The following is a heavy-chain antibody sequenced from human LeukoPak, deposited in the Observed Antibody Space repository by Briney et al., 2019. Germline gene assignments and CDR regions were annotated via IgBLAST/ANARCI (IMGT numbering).Heavy chain of an antibody. D-gene: IGHD3-22*01. CDR2: ISGSGITT. Sequence: GGSLRLSCAASGFTFGTYGMNWVRQAPGKGLEWVASISGSGITTSYAVSVKGRFTISRDNSKNTLYLQMNSLRAEDTAVYYCAREEASYYYDSSGYYNFDYWGQGTLVTVSS. V-gene: IGHV3-23*01. CDR3: AREEASYYYDSSGYYNFDY. J-gene: IGHJ4*02. CDR1: GFTFGTYG.